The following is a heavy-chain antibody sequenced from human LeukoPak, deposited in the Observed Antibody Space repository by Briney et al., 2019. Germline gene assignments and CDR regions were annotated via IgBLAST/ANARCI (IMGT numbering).Heavy chain of an antibody. CDR1: GFTFSSYA. CDR2: ISYDGSNK. V-gene: IGHV3-30-3*01. D-gene: IGHD4-23*01. J-gene: IGHJ4*02. CDR3: AKEEATVVTIFDY. Sequence: GGSLRLSCAASGFTFSSYAMHWVRQAPGKGLEWVAVISYDGSNKYYADSVKGRFTISRDNSKNTLYLQMNSLRAEDTAVYYCAKEEATVVTIFDYWGQGTLVTVSS.